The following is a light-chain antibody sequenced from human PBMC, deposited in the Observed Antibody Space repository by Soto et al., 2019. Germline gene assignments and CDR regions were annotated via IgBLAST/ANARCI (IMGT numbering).Light chain of an antibody. V-gene: IGLV1-40*01. CDR3: QSYDSIFVV. CDR2: GNS. Sequence: QSVVTQPPSVSGAPGQRVTISCTGSSSNIGAGYDVHWYRQLPGTAPKLLIYGNSNRPSGVPDRFSGSKSGTSASLAIAGLQAEDEADYYCQSYDSIFVVFGGGTKLTVL. CDR1: SSNIGAGYD. J-gene: IGLJ2*01.